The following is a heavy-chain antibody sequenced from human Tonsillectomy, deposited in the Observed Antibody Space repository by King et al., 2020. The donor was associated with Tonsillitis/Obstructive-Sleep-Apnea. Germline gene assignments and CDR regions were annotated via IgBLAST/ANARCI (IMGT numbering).Heavy chain of an antibody. D-gene: IGHD3-22*01. V-gene: IGHV4-31*03. CDR1: GGSISSGANY. J-gene: IGHJ4*02. Sequence: VQLQESGPGLVKPSQTLSLTCTVSGGSISSGANYWSWIRQPPGKGLEWIGYIYYSGRAYYNPSLKSRVTISVDTSKNQFSLNLSSVTAADTAVYYCARDSDYESSGYSLDYWGRGTLVTVSS. CDR3: ARDSDYESSGYSLDY. CDR2: IYYSGRA.